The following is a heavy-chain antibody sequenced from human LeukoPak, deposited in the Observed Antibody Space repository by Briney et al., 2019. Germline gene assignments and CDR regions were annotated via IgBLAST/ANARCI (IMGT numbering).Heavy chain of an antibody. CDR2: IIPIFGTA. CDR3: ARDLNGYSSSFPY. CDR1: GGTFSSYA. J-gene: IGHJ4*02. Sequence: GASVKVSCKASGGTFSSYAISWVRQAPGQGLEWMGGIIPIFGTANYAQKFQGRVTITADKSTGTAYMELSSLRSEDTAVYYCARDLNGYSSSFPYWGQGTLVTVSS. D-gene: IGHD6-6*01. V-gene: IGHV1-69*06.